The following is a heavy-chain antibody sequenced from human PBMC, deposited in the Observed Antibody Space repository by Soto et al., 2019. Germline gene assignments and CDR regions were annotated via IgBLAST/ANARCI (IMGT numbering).Heavy chain of an antibody. CDR2: IYPADSDT. Sequence: EXLESCCSSSGYXCTTYWLGWVRHMPGKGLEWMGIIYPADSDTRYSPSFQGQLTISADQSISTAYLQPSSLKAPDNAMYYCARVGATAYDMDVWGQGTTGTVS. V-gene: IGHV5-51*01. J-gene: IGHJ6*02. CDR1: GYXCTTYW. CDR3: ARVGATAYDMDV.